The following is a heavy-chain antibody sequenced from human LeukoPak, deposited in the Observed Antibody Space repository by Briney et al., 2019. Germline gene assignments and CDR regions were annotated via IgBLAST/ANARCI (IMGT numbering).Heavy chain of an antibody. J-gene: IGHJ5*02. CDR3: TRNPDGRNWFDP. CDR1: GFTLSHHW. V-gene: IGHV3-74*01. D-gene: IGHD1-14*01. Sequence: GGSLRLSCAASGFTLSHHWMHWVRQAPGKGLVWVSHISSDESSTTYADSVKGRFTIPRDNRKNTLYLQMNSLRVEDTAMYYCTRNPDGRNWFDPWGQGTLVTVSS. CDR2: ISSDESST.